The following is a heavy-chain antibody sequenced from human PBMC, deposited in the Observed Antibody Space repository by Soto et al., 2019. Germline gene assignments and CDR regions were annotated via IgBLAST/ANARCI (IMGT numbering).Heavy chain of an antibody. D-gene: IGHD4-17*01. Sequence: QVQLVQSGAEVKKPGASVKVSCKASGYTFTGYYMHWVRQAPGQGLEWMGWINPNSGGTNYAQKFQGRVTMTRDTSISTAYMELSRLRSDDTAVYYCARDLYKSYGDYGNWLDPWGQGTLVTVSS. CDR1: GYTFTGYY. V-gene: IGHV1-2*02. J-gene: IGHJ5*02. CDR2: INPNSGGT. CDR3: ARDLYKSYGDYGNWLDP.